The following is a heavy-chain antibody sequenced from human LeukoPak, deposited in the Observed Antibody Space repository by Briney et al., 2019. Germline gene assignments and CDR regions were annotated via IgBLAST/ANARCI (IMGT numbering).Heavy chain of an antibody. J-gene: IGHJ5*02. Sequence: ASVKVSCKASGYTFTSYDINWVRQATGQGLEWMGWMNPNSGNTGHAQKLQGRVTMTRNTSISTAYMELSSLRSEDTAVYYCARVLITDYDFWSGYPRGFDPWGQGTLVTVSS. CDR3: ARVLITDYDFWSGYPRGFDP. CDR1: GYTFTSYD. CDR2: MNPNSGNT. V-gene: IGHV1-8*01. D-gene: IGHD3-3*01.